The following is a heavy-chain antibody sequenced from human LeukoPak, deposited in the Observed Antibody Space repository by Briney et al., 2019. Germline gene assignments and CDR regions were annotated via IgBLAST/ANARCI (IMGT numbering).Heavy chain of an antibody. CDR3: ARDGSLLWFGEFFDF. CDR1: GGSISSGGYY. J-gene: IGHJ4*02. V-gene: IGHV4-31*03. D-gene: IGHD3-10*01. CDR2: IYYSGST. Sequence: SETLSLTCTVSGGSISSGGYYWSWIRQHPGKGLEWIGYIYYSGSTYYNPSLKSRVTISVDTSKNQFSLKLSSVTAADTAVFYCARDGSLLWFGEFFDFWGQGALVTVSS.